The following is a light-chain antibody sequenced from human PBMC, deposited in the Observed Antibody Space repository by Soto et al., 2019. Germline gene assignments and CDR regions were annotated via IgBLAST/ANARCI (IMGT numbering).Light chain of an antibody. V-gene: IGLV2-23*01. J-gene: IGLJ3*02. Sequence: QSALTQPASVSGSPGQSITISCTGTRSDVGSYTLVSWYQQHPGRAPKLLIYEDNKRPSGISNRFSGSKSGNTASLTTSGLQADDEADYYCCSYAGSSTSWVFGGGTKLTVL. CDR2: EDN. CDR1: RSDVGSYTL. CDR3: CSYAGSSTSWV.